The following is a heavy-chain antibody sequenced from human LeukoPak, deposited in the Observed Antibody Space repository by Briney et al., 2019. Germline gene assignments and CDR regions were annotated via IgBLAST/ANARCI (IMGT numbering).Heavy chain of an antibody. J-gene: IGHJ5*02. D-gene: IGHD6-13*01. Sequence: PSETLSLTCTVSGGSISSSSYYWGWIRQPPGKGLEWIGSIYYSGSTYYNPSLKSRVTISVDTSKNQFSLKLSSVTAADTAVYYCARHPPAAGPGEDWFDPWGQGTLVTVSS. CDR2: IYYSGST. CDR1: GGSISSSSYY. V-gene: IGHV4-39*01. CDR3: ARHPPAAGPGEDWFDP.